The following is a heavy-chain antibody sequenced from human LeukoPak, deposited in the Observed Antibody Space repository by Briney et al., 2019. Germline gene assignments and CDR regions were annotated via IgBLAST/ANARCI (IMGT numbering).Heavy chain of an antibody. CDR1: GDSISSYY. V-gene: IGHV4-59*08. CDR2: IYYSGSP. D-gene: IGHD1-26*01. Sequence: SETLSLTCTVSGDSISSYYCSWIRQPPGKGLEWIGYIYYSGSPNYNPPLTSRVTISVDTSKNQFSLKLTSVTAADTAVYYCARWRQSGTYYAPPYFDYWGQGTLVTVSS. CDR3: ARWRQSGTYYAPPYFDY. J-gene: IGHJ4*02.